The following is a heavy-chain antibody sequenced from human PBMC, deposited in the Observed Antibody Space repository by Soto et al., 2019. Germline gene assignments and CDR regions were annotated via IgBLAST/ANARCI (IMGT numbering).Heavy chain of an antibody. J-gene: IGHJ5*02. CDR3: ARGGTGTTRPRPLINWFDP. D-gene: IGHD1-7*01. CDR2: INHSGST. Sequence: SETLSLTCAVYGGSFSGYYWSWIRQPPGKGLEWIGEINHSGSTNYNPSLKSRVTISVDTSKNQFSLKLSSVTAADTAVYYCARGGTGTTRPRPLINWFDPWGQGTLVTVSS. V-gene: IGHV4-34*01. CDR1: GGSFSGYY.